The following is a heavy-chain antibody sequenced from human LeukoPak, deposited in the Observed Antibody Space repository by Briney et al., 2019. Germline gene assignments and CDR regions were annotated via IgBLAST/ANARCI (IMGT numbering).Heavy chain of an antibody. CDR1: GYTLTELS. J-gene: IGHJ1*01. V-gene: IGHV1-24*01. D-gene: IGHD3-22*01. CDR2: FDPEDGET. Sequence: ASVKVSCKVSGYTLTELSMHWVRQAPGKGLEWMGGFDPEDGETIYAQKFQGRVTMTEDTSTDTAYMELSSLRSEDTAVYYCATYYYDSSGYPNLGYFQHWGQGTLVTVSS. CDR3: ATYYYDSSGYPNLGYFQH.